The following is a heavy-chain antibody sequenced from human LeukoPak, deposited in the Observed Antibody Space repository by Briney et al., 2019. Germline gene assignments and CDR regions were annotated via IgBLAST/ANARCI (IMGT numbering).Heavy chain of an antibody. Sequence: SETLSLTCTVSGGSISSYYWSWIRQPPGKGLEWIGYFFYSGSTNYNPSLKSRVIIAVDTSKNQISLKLSSVTAADTAVYYCARDRDEGFDLWGRGTLVTVSS. CDR2: FFYSGST. V-gene: IGHV4-59*01. D-gene: IGHD3-10*01. CDR1: GGSISSYY. J-gene: IGHJ2*01. CDR3: ARDRDEGFDL.